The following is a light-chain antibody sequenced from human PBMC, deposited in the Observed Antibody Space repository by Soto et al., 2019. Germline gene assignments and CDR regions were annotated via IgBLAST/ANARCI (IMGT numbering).Light chain of an antibody. Sequence: DIVMTQSPDSLAVSLGERATINCRSSQNVLYSSNNKNFLTWYQQRPGQPPKVLIHWASSRESGVPDRFSGSESGTDFTLTISRLEPEDFAVYYCQQYGSSVMYTFGQGTKLEIK. J-gene: IGKJ2*01. CDR3: QQYGSSVMYT. CDR1: QNVLYSSNNKNF. CDR2: WAS. V-gene: IGKV4-1*01.